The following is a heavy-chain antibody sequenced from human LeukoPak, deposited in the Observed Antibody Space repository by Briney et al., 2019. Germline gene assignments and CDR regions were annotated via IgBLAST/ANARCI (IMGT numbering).Heavy chain of an antibody. V-gene: IGHV1-8*01. J-gene: IGHJ4*02. Sequence: ASVKVSCKASGYTFTSYDINWVRQATGQGLEWMGWMNPNSGNTGYAQKFQGRVTMTRNTSISTAYMELSSLRSEDTAVYYCARAIAVAGPTSFDYWGQGTLVTVSS. CDR2: MNPNSGNT. D-gene: IGHD6-19*01. CDR3: ARAIAVAGPTSFDY. CDR1: GYTFTSYD.